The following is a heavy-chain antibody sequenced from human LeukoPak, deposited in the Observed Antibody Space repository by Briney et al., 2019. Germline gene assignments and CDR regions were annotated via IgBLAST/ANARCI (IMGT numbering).Heavy chain of an antibody. J-gene: IGHJ5*02. CDR2: IYYSGST. CDR3: ARDVVVVPAAIADPRFDP. V-gene: IGHV4-39*07. CDR1: GGFISSSSYY. Sequence: PSETLSLTCTVSGGFISSSSYYWGWLRQPPGKGLEWIGSIYYSGSTYYNSSLKRRVTISVDTSKNQFSLKLSSVTAADAAVYYCARDVVVVPAAIADPRFDPWGQGTLVTVSS. D-gene: IGHD2-2*01.